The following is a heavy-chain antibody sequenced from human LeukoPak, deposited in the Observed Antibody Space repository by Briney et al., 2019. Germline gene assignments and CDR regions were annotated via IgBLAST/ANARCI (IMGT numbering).Heavy chain of an antibody. CDR3: ARGRKYTSGYRVTELGPGYSDY. CDR2: IYHSGST. CDR1: GYSISSGYY. J-gene: IGHJ4*02. Sequence: SETLSLTCTVSGYSISSGYYWGWIRQPPGKGLEWIGSIYHSGSTYYNPSLKSRVSMSVDTSKNQFSLKLSSVTAADTAVYYCARGRKYTSGYRVTELGPGYSDYWGQGTLVTVSS. V-gene: IGHV4-38-2*02. D-gene: IGHD5-18*01.